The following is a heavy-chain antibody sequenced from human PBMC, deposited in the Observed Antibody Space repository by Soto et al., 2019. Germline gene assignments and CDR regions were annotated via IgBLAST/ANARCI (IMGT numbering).Heavy chain of an antibody. CDR3: AKGGRQWLVTSDFNY. Sequence: GGSLRLSCAASGVTVSSNYMSWVRQAPGKGLEWVSVIYSGGSTYYADSVKGRFTISRDNSKNTVSLEMTSLRAEDTAVYYCAKGGRQWLVTSDFNYWGQGALVTVSS. CDR1: GVTVSSNY. J-gene: IGHJ4*02. V-gene: IGHV3-66*01. CDR2: IYSGGST. D-gene: IGHD6-19*01.